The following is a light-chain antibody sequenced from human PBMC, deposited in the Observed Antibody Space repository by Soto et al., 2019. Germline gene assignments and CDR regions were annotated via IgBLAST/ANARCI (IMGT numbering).Light chain of an antibody. CDR1: SSNIGAGYD. CDR2: GNS. CDR3: QSYDSSLSGCYV. V-gene: IGLV1-40*01. J-gene: IGLJ1*01. Sequence: QSVLTQPPSVSGAPGQRVTISCTGSSSNIGAGYDVHWYQQLPGTAPKLLIYGNSNRPSGVPDRFSGSKSGTSASLAITGLQAEDEADYYCQSYDSSLSGCYVFGTGTKVIVL.